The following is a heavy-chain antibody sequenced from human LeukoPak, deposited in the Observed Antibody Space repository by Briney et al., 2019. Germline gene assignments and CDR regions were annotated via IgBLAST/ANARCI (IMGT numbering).Heavy chain of an antibody. CDR1: GYTFTGYY. CDR2: INPNSGGT. D-gene: IGHD6-6*01. V-gene: IGHV1-2*02. CDR3: ARVGAARLRWGHFDY. Sequence: ASVKVSCKASGYTFTGYYMHWVRQAPGQGREWMGWINPNSGGTNYAQKFQGRVTMTRDTSISTAYMELSRLRSADTAVYYCARVGAARLRWGHFDYWGQGTLVTVSS. J-gene: IGHJ4*02.